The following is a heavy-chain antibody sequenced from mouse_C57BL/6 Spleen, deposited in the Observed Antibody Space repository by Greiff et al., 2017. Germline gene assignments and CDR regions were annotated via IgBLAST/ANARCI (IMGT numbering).Heavy chain of an antibody. V-gene: IGHV5-6*01. Sequence: EVKVVESGGDLVKPGGSLKLSCAASGFTFSSYGMSWVRQTPDKRLEWVATISSGGSYTYYPDSVKGRFTISRDNAKNTLYLQMSSLKSEDTAMYYCARLRELHWYFDVWGTGTTVTVSS. CDR2: ISSGGSYT. J-gene: IGHJ1*03. CDR3: ARLRELHWYFDV. CDR1: GFTFSSYG.